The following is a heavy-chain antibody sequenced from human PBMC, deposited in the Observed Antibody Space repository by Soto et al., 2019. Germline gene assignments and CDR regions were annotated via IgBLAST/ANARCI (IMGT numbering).Heavy chain of an antibody. CDR2: IYYSGST. Sequence: PSETLSLTCTVSGGSISSGGYYWSWIRQHPGKGLEWIGYIYYSGSTYYNPSLKSRVTISVDTSKNQFSLKLSSVTAADTAVYYCARDRPVMVRGVIGGMDVWGQGTTVTVS. CDR3: ARDRPVMVRGVIGGMDV. D-gene: IGHD3-10*01. J-gene: IGHJ6*02. V-gene: IGHV4-31*03. CDR1: GGSISSGGYY.